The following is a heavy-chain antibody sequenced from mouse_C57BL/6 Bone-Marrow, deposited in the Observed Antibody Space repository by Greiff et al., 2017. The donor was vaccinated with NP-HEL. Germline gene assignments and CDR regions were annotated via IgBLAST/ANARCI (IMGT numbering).Heavy chain of an antibody. CDR2: INPSTGGT. Sequence: VQLQQSGPELVKPGASVKISCKASGYSFTGYYMNWVKQSPEKSLEWIGEINPSTGGTTYNQKFKAKATLTVDKSSSTAYMQLKSLTSEDSAVYYCARPHYYGSPYWYFDVWGTGTTVTVSS. J-gene: IGHJ1*03. V-gene: IGHV1-42*01. CDR3: ARPHYYGSPYWYFDV. D-gene: IGHD1-1*01. CDR1: GYSFTGYY.